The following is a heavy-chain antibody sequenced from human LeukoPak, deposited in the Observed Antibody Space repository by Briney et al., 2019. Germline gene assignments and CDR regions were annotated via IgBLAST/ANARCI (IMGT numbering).Heavy chain of an antibody. Sequence: PSETLSLTCTVSGGSISSSSYYWGWIRQPPGKGLEWIGSIYYSGSTYYNPSLKSRVTISVDTSKNQFSLKLSSVTAADTAVYYCASGSYYGSYYYYYMDVWGKGTTVTVSS. CDR2: IYYSGST. V-gene: IGHV4-39*07. CDR1: GGSISSSSYY. J-gene: IGHJ6*03. D-gene: IGHD1-26*01. CDR3: ASGSYYGSYYYYYMDV.